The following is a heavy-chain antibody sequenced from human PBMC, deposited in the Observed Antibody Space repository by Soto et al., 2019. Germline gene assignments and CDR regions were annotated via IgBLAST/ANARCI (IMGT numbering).Heavy chain of an antibody. Sequence: GASVKVSCKASGYSFTSYAIYWVRQAPGQRLEWMGWINAGNGNTKYSQKLQGRVTFTGDTSASTAHMELSSLRSEDTAVYFCARGVENIVVVLDVFGQYGMDVRGQGTTVTVSS. CDR3: ARGVENIVVVLDVFGQYGMDV. V-gene: IGHV1-3*01. D-gene: IGHD2-2*01. J-gene: IGHJ6*02. CDR1: GYSFTSYA. CDR2: INAGNGNT.